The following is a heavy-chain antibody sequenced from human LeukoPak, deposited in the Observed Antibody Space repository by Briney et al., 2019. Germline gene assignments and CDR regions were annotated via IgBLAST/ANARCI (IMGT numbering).Heavy chain of an antibody. CDR3: AKDLERHIVVVTSSAVDY. V-gene: IGHV3-30*02. CDR2: IRYDGSNK. Sequence: GGSLRLSCAASGFTFSSYGMHWVRQAPGKGLEWVAFIRYDGSNKYYADSVKGRFTISRDNSKNTLYLQMNSLRAVDTAVYYCAKDLERHIVVVTSSAVDYWGQGTLVTVSS. CDR1: GFTFSSYG. D-gene: IGHD2-21*02. J-gene: IGHJ4*02.